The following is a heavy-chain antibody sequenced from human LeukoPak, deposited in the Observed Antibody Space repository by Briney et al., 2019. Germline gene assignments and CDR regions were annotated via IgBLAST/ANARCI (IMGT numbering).Heavy chain of an antibody. Sequence: PGGSLRLSCAASGFTFSSYAMHWVRQAPGKGLEWVAVISYDGSNKYYADSVKGRFTISRDNSKNTLYLQMNSLRAEDTAVYYCARSLRDGDYGAGLNWYFDLWGRGTLVTVSS. CDR2: ISYDGSNK. V-gene: IGHV3-30-3*01. D-gene: IGHD4-17*01. CDR1: GFTFSSYA. CDR3: ARSLRDGDYGAGLNWYFDL. J-gene: IGHJ2*01.